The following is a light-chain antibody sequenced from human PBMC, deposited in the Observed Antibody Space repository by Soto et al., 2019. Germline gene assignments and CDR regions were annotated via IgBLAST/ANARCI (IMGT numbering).Light chain of an antibody. V-gene: IGKV3-20*01. CDR3: QHYGRTPPYT. CDR1: QSVSSSY. CDR2: GAS. J-gene: IGKJ2*01. Sequence: EIVLTQSPGTLSLSPGERATLSCRASQSVSSSYLSWFQQKPGQAPRLLIYGASSRATGIPDRFSGSGSGTDFTLTISRLEAEDFAVYYCQHYGRTPPYTFGQGTKLGIK.